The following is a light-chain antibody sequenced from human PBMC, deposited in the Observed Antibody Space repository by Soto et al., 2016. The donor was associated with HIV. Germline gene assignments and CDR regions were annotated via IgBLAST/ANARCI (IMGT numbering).Light chain of an antibody. V-gene: IGLV3-25*03. CDR3: QSIDSSNTYVI. CDR2: KDS. Sequence: SSDLTQPPSVSVSPGQTARITCSGDTLPKQYVYWYQQRPGQAPVLMIYKDSERPSGTPERFSGSSSGTTVTLTISGVQAEDEADYYCQSIDSSNTYVIFGGGTKLTVL. CDR1: TLPKQY. J-gene: IGLJ2*01.